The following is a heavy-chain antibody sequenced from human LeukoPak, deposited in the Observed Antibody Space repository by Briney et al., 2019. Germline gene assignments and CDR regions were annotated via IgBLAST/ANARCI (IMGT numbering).Heavy chain of an antibody. D-gene: IGHD3-9*01. CDR2: IYYSGST. Sequence: SETLSLTCTVSGGSISSSSYYWGWIRQPPGKGLEWIGSIYYSGSTYYNPSLKSRVTISVDTSKNQFSLKLSSVTAADTAVYYCARGRDDYDSLIGSANAYYFDYWGQGTLVTVSS. CDR1: GGSISSSSYY. CDR3: ARGRDDYDSLIGSANAYYFDY. V-gene: IGHV4-39*01. J-gene: IGHJ4*02.